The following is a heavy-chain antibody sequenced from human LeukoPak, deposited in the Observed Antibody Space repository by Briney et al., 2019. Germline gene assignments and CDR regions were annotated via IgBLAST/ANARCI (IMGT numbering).Heavy chain of an antibody. CDR1: GGSISSCGYY. CDR2: IYYSGST. CDR3: AREGGGYYYDSSVFAFDI. Sequence: SETLSLTCTVSGGSISSCGYYWSWIRQHPGKGLLWIGYIYYSGSTYNNPSLKSRVTISVDTSKNQFSLKLSSVTAADTAVYYCAREGGGYYYDSSVFAFDIWGQGTMVTVSS. J-gene: IGHJ3*02. D-gene: IGHD3-22*01. V-gene: IGHV4-31*03.